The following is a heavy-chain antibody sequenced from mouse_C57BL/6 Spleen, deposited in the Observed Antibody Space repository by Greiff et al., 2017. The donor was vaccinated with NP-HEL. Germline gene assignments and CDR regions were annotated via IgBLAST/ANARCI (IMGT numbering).Heavy chain of an antibody. D-gene: IGHD2-2*01. CDR1: GYSITSGYD. CDR3: ARGEYGYDAWFAY. V-gene: IGHV3-1*01. Sequence: EVQLQESGPGMVKPSQSLSLTCTVTGYSITSGYDWHWIRHLPGNKLEWMGYISYSGSTNYNPSLKSRISITHDTSKNHFFLKLNSVTTEDTATYYCARGEYGYDAWFAYWGQGTLVTVSA. J-gene: IGHJ3*01. CDR2: ISYSGST.